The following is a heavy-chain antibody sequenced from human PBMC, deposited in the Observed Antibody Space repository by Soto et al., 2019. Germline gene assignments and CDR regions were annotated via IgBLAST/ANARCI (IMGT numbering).Heavy chain of an antibody. J-gene: IGHJ4*02. V-gene: IGHV1-8*02. CDR3: ARGRASGSYYLLDY. CDR2: INPNSGNI. Sequence: ASVKVSCKASGGTFSSYAISWVRRAPGQGLEWMGWINPNSGNIGYAQKFQGRVTMTRDTAIRTAYMEVSRLRSDDTAVYYCARGRASGSYYLLDYWGQGTLVTVSS. CDR1: GGTFSSYA. D-gene: IGHD3-10*01.